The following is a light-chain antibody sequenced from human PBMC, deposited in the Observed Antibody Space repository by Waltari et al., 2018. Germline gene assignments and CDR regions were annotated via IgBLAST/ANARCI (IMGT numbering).Light chain of an antibody. CDR1: QDINSD. J-gene: IGKJ5*01. Sequence: AIQLTQSPSSLSASVGDSVTIACRASQDINSDLAWYQQKPGKAPKLLIYYASSLQSGVPSRFSGSGSGTDFTLTISSLQPEDFATYHCQHFKTYPITFGQGTRLEIK. CDR2: YAS. V-gene: IGKV1-13*02. CDR3: QHFKTYPIT.